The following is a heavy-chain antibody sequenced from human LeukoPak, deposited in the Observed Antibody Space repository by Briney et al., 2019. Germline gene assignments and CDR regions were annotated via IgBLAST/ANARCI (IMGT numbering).Heavy chain of an antibody. CDR1: GFTFSSYA. J-gene: IGHJ3*02. D-gene: IGHD6-13*01. CDR2: ISGSGGST. CDR3: AKRGRQQLVHGRDAFDI. Sequence: GGSLRLSCAASGFTFSSYAMSWVRQAPGKGLEWVSAISGSGGSTYYADSVKGRFTISRDTSKNTLYLQMNSLRAEDTAVYYCAKRGRQQLVHGRDAFDIWGQGTMVTVSS. V-gene: IGHV3-23*01.